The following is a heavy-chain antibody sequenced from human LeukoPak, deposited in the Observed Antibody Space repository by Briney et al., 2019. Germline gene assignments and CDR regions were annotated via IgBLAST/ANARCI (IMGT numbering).Heavy chain of an antibody. Sequence: GGSLRLSCAASGFTFSSYSMNWVRQAPGKGLEWVSSISSSSCYIYYADSVKGRFTISRDNAKNSLYLQMNSLRAEDTAVYYCARVGDGYNLGAFDIWGQGTMVTVSS. CDR3: ARVGDGYNLGAFDI. CDR2: ISSSSCYI. CDR1: GFTFSSYS. D-gene: IGHD5-24*01. V-gene: IGHV3-21*01. J-gene: IGHJ3*02.